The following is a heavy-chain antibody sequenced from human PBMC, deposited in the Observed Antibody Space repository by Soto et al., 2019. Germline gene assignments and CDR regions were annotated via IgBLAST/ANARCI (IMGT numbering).Heavy chain of an antibody. CDR2: LSGSGEST. CDR3: AKRYGDYVAAFDF. CDR1: GFTFANYG. J-gene: IGHJ3*01. Sequence: EVQLLESGGGLVQPGGSLRLSCATSGFTFANYGMSWVRQAPGKGLEWVSALSGSGESTYYADSVKGRFTISRDNSKNPLYLQMNSLRAEDTAVYYCAKRYGDYVAAFDFWGQGTMVTVSS. D-gene: IGHD4-17*01. V-gene: IGHV3-23*01.